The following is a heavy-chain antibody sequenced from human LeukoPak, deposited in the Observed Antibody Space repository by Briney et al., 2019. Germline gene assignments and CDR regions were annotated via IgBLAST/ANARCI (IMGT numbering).Heavy chain of an antibody. V-gene: IGHV1-18*01. Sequence: ASVKVSCKASGYTFTSYGISWVRQAPGQGLEWMGWISAYNGNTNYAQKLQDRVTMTTDTSTSTAYMELRSLRSDDTAVYYCARWGDCSSTSCYGSSRWFDPWGRGTLVTVSS. CDR1: GYTFTSYG. J-gene: IGHJ5*02. D-gene: IGHD2-2*01. CDR2: ISAYNGNT. CDR3: ARWGDCSSTSCYGSSRWFDP.